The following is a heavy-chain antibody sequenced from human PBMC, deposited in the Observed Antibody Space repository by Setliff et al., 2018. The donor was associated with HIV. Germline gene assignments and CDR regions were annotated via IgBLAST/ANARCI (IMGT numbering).Heavy chain of an antibody. D-gene: IGHD3-22*01. CDR2: INTNTGNP. Sequence: ASVKVSCKASGYTFTSYAMNWVRQAPGQGLEWMGWINTNTGNPTYAQGFTGRFVFSLDTSVSTAFLQISSLKAEDTAVYFCARGGGGYYYVGAVDIWGQGTVVTVSS. CDR3: ARGGGGYYYVGAVDI. CDR1: GYTFTSYA. J-gene: IGHJ3*02. V-gene: IGHV7-4-1*02.